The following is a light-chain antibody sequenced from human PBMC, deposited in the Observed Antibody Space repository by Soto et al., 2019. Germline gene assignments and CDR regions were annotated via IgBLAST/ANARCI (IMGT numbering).Light chain of an antibody. CDR2: DAS. J-gene: IGKJ5*01. Sequence: EIVLTHSPGTLSVSPGERATRSCTASQSLRSNFLAWYQQKPGQAPRLLIYDASSRAAGIPDRFSGSGSGTDFTLTISRLEAEDFAVFYCQQYGSSPPITFGQGTRLEI. CDR3: QQYGSSPPIT. CDR1: QSLRSNF. V-gene: IGKV3-20*01.